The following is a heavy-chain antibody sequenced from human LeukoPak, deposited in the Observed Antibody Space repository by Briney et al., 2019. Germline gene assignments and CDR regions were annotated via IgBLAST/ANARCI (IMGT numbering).Heavy chain of an antibody. J-gene: IGHJ4*02. D-gene: IGHD5-18*01. CDR1: GGSITSKGYY. CDR2: VYYTRST. V-gene: IGHV4-39*01. Sequence: PSETLSLTCTVSGGSITSKGYYWGWIRQPPGKGLEWIGSVYYTRSTYYNPSLKSRVAISVDTSKNQFSLKLSSVTAADTAVYYCARRRGYSYGYYFDYWGQGTLVTVSS. CDR3: ARRRGYSYGYYFDY.